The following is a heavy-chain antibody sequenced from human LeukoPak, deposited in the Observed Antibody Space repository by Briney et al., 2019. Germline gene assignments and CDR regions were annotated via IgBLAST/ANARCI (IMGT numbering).Heavy chain of an antibody. J-gene: IGHJ4*02. V-gene: IGHV3-21*01. D-gene: IGHD1-1*01. Sequence: PGRSLRLSCAASGFTFDDYAMHWVRQAPGKGLEWVSSISSSSSDIYYADSVKGRFTISRDNAKSSLYLQMNSLRVDDTAVYFCARDQLAAFDYWGQGTLVTVSS. CDR2: ISSSSSDI. CDR1: GFTFDDYA. CDR3: ARDQLAAFDY.